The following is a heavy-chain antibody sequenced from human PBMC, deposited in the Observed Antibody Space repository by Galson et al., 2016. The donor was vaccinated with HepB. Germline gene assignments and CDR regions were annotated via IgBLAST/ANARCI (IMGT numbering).Heavy chain of an antibody. CDR1: GFTFSSYA. Sequence: SLRLSCAASGFTFSSYAMSWVRQAPGKGLEWVSTISSSGGSTYFADSVKGRFTISRDNSKHTLYLQMNSLRAEDTAVHYCAKVLGAGYCGGSSCAMDVWGQGTTVTVSS. J-gene: IGHJ6*02. D-gene: IGHD2-15*01. CDR2: ISSSGGST. CDR3: AKVLGAGYCGGSSCAMDV. V-gene: IGHV3-23*01.